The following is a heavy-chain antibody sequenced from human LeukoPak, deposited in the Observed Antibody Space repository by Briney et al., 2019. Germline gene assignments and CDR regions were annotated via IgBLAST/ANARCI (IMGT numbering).Heavy chain of an antibody. V-gene: IGHV1-18*01. CDR2: ISAYNGNT. Sequence: ASVKVSCKASGYTFTNYGISWVRQAPGQGLQWMGWISAYNGNTNYAQKFQGRVTMVTETSTSTAYMEMRSLRSDDTAIYYCARDRAVTTDWYFDLWGRGTLVTVSS. CDR3: ARDRAVTTDWYFDL. CDR1: GYTFTNYG. D-gene: IGHD4-11*01. J-gene: IGHJ2*01.